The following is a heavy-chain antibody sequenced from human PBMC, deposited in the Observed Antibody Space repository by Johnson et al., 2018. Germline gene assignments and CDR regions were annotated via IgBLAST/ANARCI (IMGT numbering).Heavy chain of an antibody. Sequence: RQATGKGLEWVSAIGTAGDTYYPGSVKGRFTISRVNAKNSLYLQMNSLRAGDTAVYYCARGGGGSGRDAFAIWGQGQMVTVSS. D-gene: IGHD3-10*01. V-gene: IGHV3-13*01. J-gene: IGHJ3*02. CDR2: IGTAGDT. CDR3: ARGGGGSGRDAFAI.